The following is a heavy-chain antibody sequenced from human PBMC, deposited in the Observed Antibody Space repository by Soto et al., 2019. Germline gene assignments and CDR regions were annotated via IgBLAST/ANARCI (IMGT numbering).Heavy chain of an antibody. Sequence: QITLKESGPTLVKPTQSLTLTCTFSGFSLTTDRVGVGWIRQPPGEALERVAVIYWDDTKTYRPSLESRLTITKATSKNQVALTMTIMDSVDAATYYCARAYGGRSLYWGQGTLVTVSS. CDR2: IYWDDTK. CDR1: GFSLTTDRVG. D-gene: IGHD1-26*01. V-gene: IGHV2-5*02. CDR3: ARAYGGRSLY. J-gene: IGHJ4*02.